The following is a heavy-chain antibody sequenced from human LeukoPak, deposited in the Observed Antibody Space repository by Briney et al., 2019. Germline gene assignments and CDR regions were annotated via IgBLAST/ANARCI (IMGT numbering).Heavy chain of an antibody. D-gene: IGHD3-10*01. J-gene: IGHJ4*02. CDR1: GSTFSSSA. CDR2: ISGSSGST. V-gene: IGHV3-23*01. Sequence: GGSLRLSCAASGSTFSSSAMTGVRKAPGKGLEGVSAISGSSGSTSYADPSKGRFTLSRDNSKNTLYLQMNSLRAEDTAVHYWAKDITMVRGVPWWGQGPLVTVSS. CDR3: AKDITMVRGVPW.